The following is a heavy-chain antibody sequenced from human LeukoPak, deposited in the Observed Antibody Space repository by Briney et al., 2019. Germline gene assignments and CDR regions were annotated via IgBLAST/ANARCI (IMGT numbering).Heavy chain of an antibody. D-gene: IGHD3-3*01. Sequence: GGSLRLSCAASGFSVSNYGMHWVRQAPGKGLEWVAVVSFDASDVFYGASVKGRFTISRDISQNTLYLEMNSLRVEDTAVYYCAKGTVGSAYSSADYWGQGTLVTASS. J-gene: IGHJ4*02. CDR2: VSFDASDV. CDR1: GFSVSNYG. V-gene: IGHV3-30*18. CDR3: AKGTVGSAYSSADY.